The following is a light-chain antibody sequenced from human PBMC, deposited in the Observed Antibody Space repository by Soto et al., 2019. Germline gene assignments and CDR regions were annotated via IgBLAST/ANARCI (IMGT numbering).Light chain of an antibody. J-gene: IGLJ1*01. CDR2: EVS. V-gene: IGLV2-8*01. CDR1: SSDIGTYDY. Sequence: LTQPPSASGSLGQSVTISCTGTSSDIGTYDYVSWYQQHPGRAPKLIIFEVSKRPSGVPDRFSGSKSGNTASLIVSGLQPDDEAEYHCTSYTGDDFTFVFGTGTKV. CDR3: TSYTGDDFTFV.